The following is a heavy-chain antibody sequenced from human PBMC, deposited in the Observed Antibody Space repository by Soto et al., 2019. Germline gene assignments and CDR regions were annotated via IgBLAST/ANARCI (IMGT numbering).Heavy chain of an antibody. CDR3: AGGGVRGVITRTRDYYGMDV. CDR2: IYPGDSDT. V-gene: IGHV5-51*01. D-gene: IGHD3-10*01. CDR1: GYSFTTHW. Sequence: GESLKISCKGSGYSFTTHWIGWVRQMPGKGLEWMGIIYPGDSDTKYSPSFQGQVTISADKSISTACLQWSSLKASDTAMYYCAGGGVRGVITRTRDYYGMDVWGQGTTVTVSS. J-gene: IGHJ6*02.